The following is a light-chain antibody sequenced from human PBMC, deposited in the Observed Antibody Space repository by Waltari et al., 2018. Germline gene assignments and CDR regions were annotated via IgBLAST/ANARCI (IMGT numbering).Light chain of an antibody. V-gene: IGKV3-15*01. CDR3: HQYNSWPQT. CDR2: GAS. CDR1: QSVSSN. Sequence: EIVMTQAPATLSVSPGERVTLSCGASQSVSSNLAWYQQRPGQAPRLLVTGASTMATGIPARFSGSGSGTDFTLTISSLQSEDFAVYYCHQYNSWPQTFGQGTKVEIK. J-gene: IGKJ1*01.